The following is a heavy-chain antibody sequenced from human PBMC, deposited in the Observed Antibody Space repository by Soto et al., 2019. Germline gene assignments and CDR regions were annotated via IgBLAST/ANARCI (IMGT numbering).Heavy chain of an antibody. V-gene: IGHV4-34*01. CDR2: INHSGST. Sequence: ASDTLSLTCAVYGGSFSGYYWSWIRQPPGKGLEWIGEINHSGSTNYNPSLKSRVTISVDTSKNQFSLKLSSVTAADTAVYYCARDGSPIAARRPYYYMDVWGKGTTVTVSS. CDR3: ARDGSPIAARRPYYYMDV. D-gene: IGHD6-6*01. CDR1: GGSFSGYY. J-gene: IGHJ6*03.